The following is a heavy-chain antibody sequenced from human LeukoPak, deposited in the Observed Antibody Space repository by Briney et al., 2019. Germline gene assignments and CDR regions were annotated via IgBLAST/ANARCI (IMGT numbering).Heavy chain of an antibody. CDR3: AKADIVGAWRHYFDY. CDR1: GGSISSSSYY. V-gene: IGHV3-23*01. CDR2: ISGGGGTT. D-gene: IGHD1-26*01. Sequence: ETLSLTCTVSGGSISSSSYYSGWIRQPPGKRLEWVSAISGGGGTTYYADSVKGRFTISRGNSKNTLYLQMNSLRAEDTAVYYCAKADIVGAWRHYFDYWGQGTLITVSS. J-gene: IGHJ4*02.